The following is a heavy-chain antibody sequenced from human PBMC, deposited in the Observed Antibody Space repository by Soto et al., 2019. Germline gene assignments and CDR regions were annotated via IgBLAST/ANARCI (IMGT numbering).Heavy chain of an antibody. D-gene: IGHD6-13*01. CDR3: AKEGFITGGTGLDY. V-gene: IGHV3-33*06. CDR2: IWFDGSNK. Sequence: QVQLVESGGGVVQPGRSLRLSCAASGFTFGSYGMHWVRQAPGKGLEWVALIWFDGSNKYYADSVKGRFTISRDNSKDTLFLQMNSLRAEDTAVYYCAKEGFITGGTGLDYWGQGSLVTVSS. J-gene: IGHJ4*02. CDR1: GFTFGSYG.